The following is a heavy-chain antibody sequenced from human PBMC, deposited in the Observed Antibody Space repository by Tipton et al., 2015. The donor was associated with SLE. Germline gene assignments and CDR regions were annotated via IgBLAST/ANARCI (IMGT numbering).Heavy chain of an antibody. V-gene: IGHV4-39*07. Sequence: TLSLTCTVSGGSISSGNYYWGWIRQPPGKGLEWIGSISYSGTTYYNPSLKSRVTISLDTSKNQFSLKLSSVTAADTAVYYCARDQAKDPVVVAVNHDAFDIWGQGTMVTVSS. CDR3: ARDQAKDPVVVAVNHDAFDI. CDR2: ISYSGTT. D-gene: IGHD2-15*01. CDR1: GGSISSGNYY. J-gene: IGHJ3*02.